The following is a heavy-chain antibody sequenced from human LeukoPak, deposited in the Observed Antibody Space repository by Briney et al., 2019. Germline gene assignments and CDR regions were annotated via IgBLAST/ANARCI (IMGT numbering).Heavy chain of an antibody. D-gene: IGHD3-22*01. CDR2: LNTDGSGP. CDR3: VRDLDYYDSSGLDY. J-gene: IGHJ4*02. Sequence: GGSLRLSCAASGFMFGGYRLHWVRQAPGKGLEWVSRLNTDGSGPIYADSVKGRFTISRDNAKNTLHLLMNSLRAEDTAVYYCVRDLDYYDSSGLDYWGQETLVTVSS. CDR1: GFMFGGYR. V-gene: IGHV3-74*01.